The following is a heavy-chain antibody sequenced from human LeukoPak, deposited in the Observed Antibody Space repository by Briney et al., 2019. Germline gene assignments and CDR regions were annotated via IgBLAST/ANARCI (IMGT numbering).Heavy chain of an antibody. CDR2: ISYDGSNK. V-gene: IGHV3-30-3*01. D-gene: IGHD5-18*01. CDR1: GFTFSSYA. Sequence: SLRLSCAASGFTFSSYAMHWVRQAPGKGLEWVAVISYDGSNKYYADSVKGRFTISRDNSKNTLYLQMNSLRAEDTAVYYCARDLTLDTGDFDYWGQGALVAVSS. J-gene: IGHJ4*02. CDR3: ARDLTLDTGDFDY.